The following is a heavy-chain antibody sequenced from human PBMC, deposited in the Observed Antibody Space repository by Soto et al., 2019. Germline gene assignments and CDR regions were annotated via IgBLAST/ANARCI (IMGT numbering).Heavy chain of an antibody. CDR1: GGSISSSNW. Sequence: SSETLSLTCAVSGGSISSSNWWRWVRQPPGKGLEWIGEIYHSGSTNYNPSLKSRVTISVDKSKNQFSLKVSSVTAADTAVYYCARAIAVAVNWFDPWGQGTLVTVSS. CDR3: ARAIAVAVNWFDP. V-gene: IGHV4-4*02. J-gene: IGHJ5*02. CDR2: IYHSGST. D-gene: IGHD6-19*01.